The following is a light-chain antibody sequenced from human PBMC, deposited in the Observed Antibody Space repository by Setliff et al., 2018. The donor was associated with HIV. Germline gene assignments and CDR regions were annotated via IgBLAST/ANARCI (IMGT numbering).Light chain of an antibody. V-gene: IGLV2-14*01. CDR3: SSYTTSSTLYV. CDR1: SSDVGGYNY. J-gene: IGLJ1*01. CDR2: DVS. Sequence: QSALTQPASVSGSPGQSITISCTGTSSDVGGYNYVSWYQQHPGKAPKLIIYDVSKRPSGVSNRFSGSKSGNTASLTISGLQVEDEADYYCSSYTTSSTLYVFGPGTKVTVL.